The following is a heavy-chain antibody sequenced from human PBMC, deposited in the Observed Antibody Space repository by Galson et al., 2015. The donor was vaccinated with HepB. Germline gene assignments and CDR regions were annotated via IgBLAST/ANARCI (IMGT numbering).Heavy chain of an antibody. CDR2: IIPILGIA. CDR1: GYTFTSCA. V-gene: IGHV1-69*10. Sequence: SVKVSCKASGYTFTSCAMHWVRQAPGQGLEWMGGIIPILGIANYAQKFQGRVTITADKSTSTAYMELSSLRSEDTAVYYCARGSITIFGVVPVYYYYYMDVWGKGTTVTVSS. D-gene: IGHD3-3*01. J-gene: IGHJ6*03. CDR3: ARGSITIFGVVPVYYYYYMDV.